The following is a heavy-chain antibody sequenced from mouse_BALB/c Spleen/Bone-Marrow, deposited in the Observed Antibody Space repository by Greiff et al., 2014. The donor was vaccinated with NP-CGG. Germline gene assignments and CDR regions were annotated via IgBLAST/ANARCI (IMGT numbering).Heavy chain of an antibody. D-gene: IGHD1-2*01. CDR2: INPSNGRT. CDR3: ARYATATYWFAY. V-gene: IGHV1S81*02. Sequence: VQLQQSGAELVKPGASVKLSCKASGYTFTSYWMHWVKQRPGQGLEWIGEINPSNGRTNYNEMFKSKATLTVDKSSSTAYMQLSSLTSEDSAVYYCARYATATYWFAYWGQGTLVTVSA. J-gene: IGHJ3*01. CDR1: GYTFTSYW.